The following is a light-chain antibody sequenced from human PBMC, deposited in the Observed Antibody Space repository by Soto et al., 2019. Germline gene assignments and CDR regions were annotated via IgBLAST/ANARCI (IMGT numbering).Light chain of an antibody. CDR2: EVT. J-gene: IGLJ1*01. Sequence: QSVLTQPPSASGSPGQSVTISCTGTSRDVGGYDCVSWYQQHPGKAPKLMMYEVTKRPSGVPDRFSGSKSGNTASLTVSGLQPEDEADYYCSSYAGINTLYVFGTGTQLTVL. CDR3: SSYAGINTLYV. CDR1: SRDVGGYDC. V-gene: IGLV2-8*01.